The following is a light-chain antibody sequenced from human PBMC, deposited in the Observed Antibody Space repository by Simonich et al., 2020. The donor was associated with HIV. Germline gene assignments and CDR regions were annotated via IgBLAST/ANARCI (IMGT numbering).Light chain of an antibody. J-gene: IGKJ1*01. V-gene: IGKV4-1*01. CDR1: QSVLYSSNNKNY. Sequence: DIVMTQSPDSLAVSLGERATINCKSSQSVLYSSNNKNYLAWYQQKAGQPPKLLIYWASTRGSGVPDRFRGRGFGTDFTLTISGLQAEDGAVYYCQQYYITPQTFGQGTKVEIK. CDR3: QQYYITPQT. CDR2: WAS.